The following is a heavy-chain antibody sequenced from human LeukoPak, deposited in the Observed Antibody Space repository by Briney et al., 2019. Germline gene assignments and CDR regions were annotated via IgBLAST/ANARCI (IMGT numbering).Heavy chain of an antibody. CDR3: ATVEGVNY. Sequence: GASVKVSCKASGGTFSSYAISWVRQAPGQGLEWMGGIIPIFGTAIYAQKFQGRVTMTEDTSTDTAYMELSSLRSEDTAVYYCATVEGVNYWGQGTLVTVSS. V-gene: IGHV1-69*06. CDR2: IIPIFGTA. J-gene: IGHJ4*02. CDR1: GGTFSSYA. D-gene: IGHD3-16*01.